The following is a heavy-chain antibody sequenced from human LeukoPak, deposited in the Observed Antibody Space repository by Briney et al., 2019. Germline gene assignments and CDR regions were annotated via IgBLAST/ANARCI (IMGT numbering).Heavy chain of an antibody. Sequence: PGGSLRLSCAASGFTFSSYAMSWVRQAPGKGLEWVSAISGSGGSTYYADSVKGRFTISRDNYKNTLYLQMNSLRAEDTAVYYCAKLPNYHFWSGYNYYGMDVWGQGTTVTVSS. D-gene: IGHD3-3*01. CDR2: ISGSGGST. CDR1: GFTFSSYA. J-gene: IGHJ6*02. V-gene: IGHV3-23*01. CDR3: AKLPNYHFWSGYNYYGMDV.